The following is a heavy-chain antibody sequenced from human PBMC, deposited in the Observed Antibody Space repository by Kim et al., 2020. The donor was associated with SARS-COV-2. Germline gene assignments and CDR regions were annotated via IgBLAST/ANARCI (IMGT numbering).Heavy chain of an antibody. CDR1: GYTFTSYG. Sequence: ASVKVSCKASGYTFTSYGISWVRQAPGQGLEWMGWISAYNGNTNYAQKLQGRVTMTTDTSTSTAYMELRSLRSDDTAVYYCARDRSGSGPGVWFDPWGQGTLVTVSS. CDR3: ARDRSGSGPGVWFDP. CDR2: ISAYNGNT. D-gene: IGHD1-26*01. V-gene: IGHV1-18*04. J-gene: IGHJ5*02.